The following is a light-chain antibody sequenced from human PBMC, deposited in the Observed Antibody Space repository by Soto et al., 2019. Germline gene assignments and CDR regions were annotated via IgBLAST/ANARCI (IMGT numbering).Light chain of an antibody. CDR2: DTA. J-gene: IGLJ3*02. CDR3: LLYYGGAWV. V-gene: IGLV7-46*01. CDR1: TGAVTSGHY. Sequence: QAVVTQEPSLTVCPGGTVTLTCGSRTGAVTSGHYPYWFQQKPGQAPRALIYDTASKHSWTPARFSGSLLGGKAALTLSGAQPEDEADYYCLLYYGGAWVFGGGTKVTVL.